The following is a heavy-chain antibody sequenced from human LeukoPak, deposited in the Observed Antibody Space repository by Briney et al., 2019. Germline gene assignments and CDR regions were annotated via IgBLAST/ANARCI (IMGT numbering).Heavy chain of an antibody. Sequence: ASVKVSCTASGYTFTGYYMHWVRQAPGQGLEWMGWINPNSGGTNYAQKFQGRVTMTRDTSISTAYMELSRLRSDDTAVYYCARAYYDSSGYYFDYWGQGTLVTVSS. V-gene: IGHV1-2*02. CDR3: ARAYYDSSGYYFDY. J-gene: IGHJ4*02. D-gene: IGHD3-22*01. CDR2: INPNSGGT. CDR1: GYTFTGYY.